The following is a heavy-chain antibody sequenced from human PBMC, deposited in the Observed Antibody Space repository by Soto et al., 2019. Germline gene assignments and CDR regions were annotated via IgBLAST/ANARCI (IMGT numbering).Heavy chain of an antibody. Sequence: SETLSLTCTVSGGSISSGGYYWSWIRQHPGKGLEWIGYIYYSGSTSYNPSLKSRVTISVDTSKNQFSLKLSSVTAADTAVYYCARGVLRFLEFTPYFYYWGQGTLVTVSS. CDR2: IYYSGST. D-gene: IGHD3-3*01. V-gene: IGHV4-31*03. CDR1: GGSISSGGYY. J-gene: IGHJ4*02. CDR3: ARGVLRFLEFTPYFYY.